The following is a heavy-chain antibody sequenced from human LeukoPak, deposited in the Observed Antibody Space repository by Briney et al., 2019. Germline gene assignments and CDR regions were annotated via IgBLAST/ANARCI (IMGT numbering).Heavy chain of an antibody. J-gene: IGHJ4*02. Sequence: PGGSLRLSCAASGFTFSSHWMHWLRQAPGKGLVWVSRLNSDGSRTDYADSVKGRFTISRDNAKNTLYLQMNSLRAEDTAVYSCARDGRVGADGTILDYWGQGTLVTVSS. CDR3: ARDGRVGADGTILDY. D-gene: IGHD6-13*01. V-gene: IGHV3-74*01. CDR2: LNSDGSRT. CDR1: GFTFSSHW.